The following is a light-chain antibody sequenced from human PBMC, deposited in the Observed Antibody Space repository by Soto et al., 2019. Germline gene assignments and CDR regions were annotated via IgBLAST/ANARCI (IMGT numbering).Light chain of an antibody. CDR3: QQYRTTPFT. Sequence: DIVMAQSPDSLGVSLGERATINCRSGRSVLYSSNNNNYLAWYQQKPGQPPKLLIYWASTRESGVPDRFSGSGSGTDFTLTISSLQAEDVAVYYCQQYRTTPFTFGPGTKVDIK. CDR1: RSVLYSSNNNNY. J-gene: IGKJ3*01. CDR2: WAS. V-gene: IGKV4-1*01.